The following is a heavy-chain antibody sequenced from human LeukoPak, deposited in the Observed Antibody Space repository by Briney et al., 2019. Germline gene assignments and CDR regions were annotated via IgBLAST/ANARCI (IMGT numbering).Heavy chain of an antibody. V-gene: IGHV4-59*01. CDR1: GASIRTNY. CDR2: ISSSGSP. J-gene: IGHJ3*02. Sequence: PSETLSLTCTVSGASIRTNYWSWIRQAPGKGLEWIAFISSSGSPNYNPSLKSRLTMSLDTSNNQFSLKLASVTAADTAVYYCARETYDSRGSYAFDIWGQGTMVTVSS. CDR3: ARETYDSRGSYAFDI. D-gene: IGHD3-22*01.